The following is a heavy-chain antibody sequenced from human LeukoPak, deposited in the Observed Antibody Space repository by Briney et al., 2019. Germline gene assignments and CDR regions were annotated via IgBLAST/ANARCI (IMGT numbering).Heavy chain of an antibody. CDR1: GGSISSGGYY. J-gene: IGHJ5*02. D-gene: IGHD3-9*01. V-gene: IGHV4-31*03. CDR3: ARDQAELRYFDWFHWFDP. CDR2: IYYSGST. Sequence: SETLSLTCTVSGGSISSGGYYWSWIRQHPGKGLEWIGYIYYSGSTYYNPSLKSRVTISVDTSKNQFSLKLSSVTAADTAVYYCARDQAELRYFDWFHWFDPWGQGTLVTVSS.